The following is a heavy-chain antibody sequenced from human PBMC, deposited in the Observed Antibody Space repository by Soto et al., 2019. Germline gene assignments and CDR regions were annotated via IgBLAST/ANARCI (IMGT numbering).Heavy chain of an antibody. CDR2: ISSNSAYI. CDR1: GFTFRSFT. D-gene: IGHD6-13*01. CDR3: TRDASRDSSARGWFDP. J-gene: IGHJ5*02. Sequence: GGSLRLSCAASGFTFRSFTMNWVRQAPGKGLEWVSTISSNSAYIYYTDALRGRFTISRDNAKNSLHLQMNSLRAEDTAVYYCTRDASRDSSARGWFDPWGPGTLVTASS. V-gene: IGHV3-21*01.